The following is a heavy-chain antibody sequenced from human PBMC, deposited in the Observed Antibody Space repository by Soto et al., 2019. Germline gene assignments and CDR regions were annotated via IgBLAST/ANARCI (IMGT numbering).Heavy chain of an antibody. CDR3: ARVGIDSSSWYYCDY. J-gene: IGHJ4*02. Sequence: QVQLVESGGGVVQPGRSLRLSCAASGFTFSSYGMHWVRQAPGKGLEWVAVIWYDGSNKYYADSVKGRFTISRDNSKNTLYLQMNSLRAEDTAVYYCARVGIDSSSWYYCDYWGQGTLVTVSS. V-gene: IGHV3-33*01. CDR1: GFTFSSYG. D-gene: IGHD6-13*01. CDR2: IWYDGSNK.